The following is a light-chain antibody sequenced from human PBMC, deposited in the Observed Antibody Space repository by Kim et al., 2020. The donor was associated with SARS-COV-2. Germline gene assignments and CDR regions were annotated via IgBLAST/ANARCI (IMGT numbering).Light chain of an antibody. CDR1: SSNIGSNT. V-gene: IGLV1-44*01. CDR3: AAWDDSLTYV. J-gene: IGLJ1*01. Sequence: ELTQPPSASGTPGQRVTISCSGSSSNIGSNTVNWYQQLPGTAPKLLIYSNNQWPSGVPDRFSGSKSGTSASLAISGLQSEDEADYYCAAWDDSLTYVFGTGTKVTVL. CDR2: SNN.